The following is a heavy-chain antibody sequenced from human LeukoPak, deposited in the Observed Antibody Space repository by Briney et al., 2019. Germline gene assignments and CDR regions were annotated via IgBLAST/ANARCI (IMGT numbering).Heavy chain of an antibody. J-gene: IGHJ4*02. Sequence: SVKVSCKASGYTFTSYGISWVRQAPGQGLEWMGWISAYNGNTNYAQKLQGRVTMTTDTSTSTAYMELRSLRSDDTAVYYCARDRSCSSTSCYHDYWGQGTLVTVSS. CDR3: ARDRSCSSTSCYHDY. V-gene: IGHV1-18*01. CDR1: GYTFTSYG. D-gene: IGHD2-2*01. CDR2: ISAYNGNT.